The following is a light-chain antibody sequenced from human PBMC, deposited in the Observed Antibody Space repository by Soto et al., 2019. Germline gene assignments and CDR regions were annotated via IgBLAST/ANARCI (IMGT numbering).Light chain of an antibody. CDR3: VQRTTWPWT. CDR2: GAS. Sequence: VSTQSPGTLSLSPGERATLSCRASQTVRNSYLAWYQQEPGQAPRLLIYGASSRATGIPDRFSGSGSGTDFTLTISRLEPEDFVVYHCVQRTTWPWTCGQGSKVEIK. V-gene: IGKV3D-20*02. J-gene: IGKJ1*01. CDR1: QTVRNSY.